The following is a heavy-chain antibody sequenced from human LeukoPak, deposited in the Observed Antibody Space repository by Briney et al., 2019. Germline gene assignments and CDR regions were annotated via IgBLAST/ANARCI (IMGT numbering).Heavy chain of an antibody. CDR3: VRDVEI. CDR1: GFTFNNYA. CDR2: LSGSGGGT. Sequence: PGGSLRLSCAASGFTFNNYAMNWVRQAPGKGLEWVSSLSGSGGGTYYADSVKGRFTISRDNAKNSVYLQMSGLTVEDTAVYYCVRDVEIWGQGTLVTVSS. V-gene: IGHV3-23*01. J-gene: IGHJ4*02. D-gene: IGHD5-24*01.